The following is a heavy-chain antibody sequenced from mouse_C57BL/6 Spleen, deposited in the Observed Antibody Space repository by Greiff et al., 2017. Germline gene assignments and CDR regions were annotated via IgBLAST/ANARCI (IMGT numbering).Heavy chain of an antibody. D-gene: IGHD2-3*01. CDR1: GYTFTDYN. Sequence: VQLKQSGPELVKPGASVKMSCKASGYTFTDYNMHWVKQSHGKSLEWIGYINPNNGGTSYNQKFKGKATLTVTRSSSTAYMQLRSLTSEESAVDYCASYYDGYVGFAYWGQGTLVTVSA. V-gene: IGHV1-22*01. CDR2: INPNNGGT. J-gene: IGHJ3*01. CDR3: ASYYDGYVGFAY.